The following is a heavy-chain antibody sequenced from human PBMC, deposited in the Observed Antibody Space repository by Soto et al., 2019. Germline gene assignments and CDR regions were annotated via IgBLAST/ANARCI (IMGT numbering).Heavy chain of an antibody. D-gene: IGHD1-26*01. Sequence: EASVKVSCKASGNTFTNYDINWVRQATGQGLEYLGWMNPNSGDTAYVQKFQGRVTMTWDTSITTAYMELRSLRSEDTAVYYCVKGIGNYWALDYWGQGTLVTVSS. CDR3: VKGIGNYWALDY. J-gene: IGHJ4*02. CDR2: MNPNSGDT. CDR1: GNTFTNYD. V-gene: IGHV1-8*01.